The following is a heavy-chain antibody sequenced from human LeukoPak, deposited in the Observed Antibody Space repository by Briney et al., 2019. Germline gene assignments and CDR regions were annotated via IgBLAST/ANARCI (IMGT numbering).Heavy chain of an antibody. J-gene: IGHJ5*02. CDR2: ISYDGSNK. CDR3: ASSFDP. CDR1: GFTFSSYA. Sequence: PGGSLRLSCAASGFTFSSYAMHWVRQAPGKGLEWVAVISYDGSNKYYADSVKGRFTISRDNSKNTLYLQMNSLRAEDTAVYYCASSFDPWGQGTLVTVSP. V-gene: IGHV3-30*04.